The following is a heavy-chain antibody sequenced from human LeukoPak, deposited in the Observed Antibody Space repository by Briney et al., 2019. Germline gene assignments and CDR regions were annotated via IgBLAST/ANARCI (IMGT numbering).Heavy chain of an antibody. J-gene: IGHJ4*02. Sequence: GGSLRLSCAASGFTFSSYSMNWVRQAPGKGLEWGSYISGSSSTIYYADSVKGRFTISRDNGKNTLYLQTNSLRAEDTAVYYCARGSTYYDSSGQVPFDYWGQGTLVTVSS. D-gene: IGHD3-22*01. CDR1: GFTFSSYS. CDR2: ISGSSSTI. V-gene: IGHV3-48*01. CDR3: ARGSTYYDSSGQVPFDY.